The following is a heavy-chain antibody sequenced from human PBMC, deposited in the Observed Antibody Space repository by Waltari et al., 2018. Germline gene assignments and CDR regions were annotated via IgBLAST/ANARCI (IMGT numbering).Heavy chain of an antibody. Sequence: QLQLQESGPGLVKPSETLSLTCTVSGGSISSSSYYWGWLRPPPGKGLEWIGSIYYSGSTYYNPSLKSRVTISVDTSKNQFSLKLSSVTAADTAVYYCASHKDYYDSSGYDYWGQGTLVTVSS. CDR2: IYYSGST. CDR3: ASHKDYYDSSGYDY. J-gene: IGHJ4*02. D-gene: IGHD3-22*01. V-gene: IGHV4-39*07. CDR1: GGSISSSSYY.